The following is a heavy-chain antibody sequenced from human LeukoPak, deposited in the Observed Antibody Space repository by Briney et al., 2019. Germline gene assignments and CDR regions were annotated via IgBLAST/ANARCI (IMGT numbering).Heavy chain of an antibody. CDR3: ARGGEQLRYFDWGYYYYMDV. V-gene: IGHV4-59*01. CDR1: GGSISSYY. J-gene: IGHJ6*03. Sequence: PSETLSLTCTVSGGSISSYYWSWIRPPPGKGREWIGYIYYSGSTNYNPSLKSRVTISVDTSKNQFSLKLSSVTAADTAMYYCARGGEQLRYFDWGYYYYMDVWGKGTTVTVSS. D-gene: IGHD3-9*01. CDR2: IYYSGST.